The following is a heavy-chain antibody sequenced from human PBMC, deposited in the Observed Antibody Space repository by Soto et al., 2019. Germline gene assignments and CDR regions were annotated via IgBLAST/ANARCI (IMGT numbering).Heavy chain of an antibody. Sequence: QLQLQESDPGLVKSSETLSLICTVSGGSIRTYYWSWIRQPPGKELEWIGYINDSGSTTYNPSLKSRVTMSVDTSKNQFSLKLSSVTAADTAVYYCARGGGTYFYWGQGTLVTVSS. J-gene: IGHJ4*02. D-gene: IGHD1-26*01. CDR2: INDSGST. V-gene: IGHV4-4*09. CDR1: GGSIRTYY. CDR3: ARGGGTYFY.